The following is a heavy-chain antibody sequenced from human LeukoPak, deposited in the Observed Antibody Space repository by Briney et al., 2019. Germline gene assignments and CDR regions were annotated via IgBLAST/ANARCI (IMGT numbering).Heavy chain of an antibody. CDR2: TNTRGTHT. Sequence: GSLRLSCAASGFTFNDYYMRWIREAPGRVLEWLSSTNTRGTHTHYAGSVKGRLTTSRDNAKKSLYLEMTNLRAEDTAVSYCATDGAGFDTWGPGVLVTVSS. J-gene: IGHJ5*02. V-gene: IGHV3-11*01. CDR1: GFTFNDYY. CDR3: ATDGAGFDT.